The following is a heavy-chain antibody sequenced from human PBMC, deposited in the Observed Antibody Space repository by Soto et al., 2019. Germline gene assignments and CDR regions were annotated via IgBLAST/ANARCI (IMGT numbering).Heavy chain of an antibody. CDR3: ARDSRKSTRIAAAGTGNFDP. V-gene: IGHV4-4*02. Sequence: SETLSLTCAVSGGSISSSNWWSWVRQPPGKGLEWIGEIYHSGSTNYNPSLKSRVTISVDKSKNQFSLKLSSVTAADTAVYYCARDSRKSTRIAAAGTGNFDPWGQGTLVTVSS. D-gene: IGHD6-13*01. CDR2: IYHSGST. CDR1: GGSISSSNW. J-gene: IGHJ5*02.